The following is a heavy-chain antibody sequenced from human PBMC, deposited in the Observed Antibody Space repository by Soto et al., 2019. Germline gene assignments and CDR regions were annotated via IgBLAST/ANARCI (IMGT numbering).Heavy chain of an antibody. CDR2: ISPYSVNT. Sequence: QVQLVQSGDEVRKPGSSVKVSCKASGYIFVNYGIAWVRQAPGQGLEWMGWISPYSVNTHYANKVKGRDTMTTDTATRTASTGLGSLTSDDTAVYDCAMVDNYVAPTPQDVWGQGTTVTVSS. D-gene: IGHD3-16*01. J-gene: IGHJ6*02. V-gene: IGHV1-18*01. CDR3: AMVDNYVAPTPQDV. CDR1: GYIFVNYG.